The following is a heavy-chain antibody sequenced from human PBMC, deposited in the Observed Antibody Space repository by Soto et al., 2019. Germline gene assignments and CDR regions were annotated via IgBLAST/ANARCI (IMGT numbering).Heavy chain of an antibody. CDR3: TTNFYSDHGMDV. D-gene: IGHD4-17*01. V-gene: IGHV3-15*01. Sequence: EVQLVESGGGLVKPGGSLTLSCAASGITFSKAWMNWVHQSPGKGLEWVGRIKSRSDGGTTAYAAPVKGRFSISRDDSKDTLWLQMNSLKTEDTAVYYCTTNFYSDHGMDVWGQGTTVTVSS. J-gene: IGHJ6*02. CDR2: IKSRSDGGTT. CDR1: GITFSKAW.